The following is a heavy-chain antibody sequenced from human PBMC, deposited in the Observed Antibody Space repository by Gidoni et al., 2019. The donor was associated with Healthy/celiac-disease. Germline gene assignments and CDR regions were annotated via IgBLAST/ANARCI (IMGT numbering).Heavy chain of an antibody. CDR3: ARPGSSGWRAYKDAFDI. D-gene: IGHD6-19*01. J-gene: IGHJ3*02. V-gene: IGHV5-51*01. CDR1: GYSFTSYW. Sequence: EVQLVQSGAEVKKPGESLTISRKGSGYSFTSYWIGWVRQMPGKGLEWMGIIYPGDSDTRYSPSFQGQVTISADKSISTAYLQWSSLKASDTAMYYCARPGSSGWRAYKDAFDIWGQGTMVTVSS. CDR2: IYPGDSDT.